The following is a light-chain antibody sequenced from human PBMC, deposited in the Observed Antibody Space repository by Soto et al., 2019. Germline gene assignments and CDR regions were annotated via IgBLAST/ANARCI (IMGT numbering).Light chain of an antibody. CDR2: DVS. J-gene: IGLJ1*01. CDR3: CSYADNYIYV. V-gene: IGLV2-11*01. CDR1: SSDVGAYNY. Sequence: QSALTQPRSVSGSPGQSVTISCTGTSSDVGAYNYVSWYQQHPGKAPKLMTYDVSKRPSGVPDRFSDSKSGNTASLTISGLQAEDEADYYCCSYADNYIYVFGTGTKLTVL.